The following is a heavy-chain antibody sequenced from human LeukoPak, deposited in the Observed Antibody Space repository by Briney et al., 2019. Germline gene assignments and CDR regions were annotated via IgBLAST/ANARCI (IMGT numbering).Heavy chain of an antibody. CDR2: IHYSGDRT. D-gene: IGHD5-24*01. Sequence: PGGSLRLSCAASGFSFNTYAMHWVRQAPGKGLEFVSAIHYSGDRTYYANSVKGRFIISRDNSRKTLLLQMGSLRAEDTAVYYCARDSGGDAYNDYFDAWGQGTLVTVPS. CDR3: ARDSGGDAYNDYFDA. V-gene: IGHV3-64*01. CDR1: GFSFNTYA. J-gene: IGHJ4*02.